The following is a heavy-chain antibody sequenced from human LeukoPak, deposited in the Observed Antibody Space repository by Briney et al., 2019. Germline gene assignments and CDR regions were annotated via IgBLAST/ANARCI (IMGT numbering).Heavy chain of an antibody. Sequence: GRSLRLSCAASGFTFSSYAMHWVRQAPAKGLEWVAVISYDGSNKYYADSVKGRFTISRDNSKNTLYLQMNSLRAEDTAVYYCARDSSGWHYWGQGTLVTVSS. CDR1: GFTFSSYA. CDR3: ARDSSGWHY. D-gene: IGHD6-19*01. V-gene: IGHV3-30-3*01. CDR2: ISYDGSNK. J-gene: IGHJ4*02.